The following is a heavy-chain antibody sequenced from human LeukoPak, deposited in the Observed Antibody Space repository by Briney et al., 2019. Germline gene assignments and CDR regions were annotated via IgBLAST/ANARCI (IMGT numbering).Heavy chain of an antibody. Sequence: GGSLRLSCAASGFTFSNYAMSWVRQAPGKGLEWVSGISGSGGSTYYADSVKGRFTISRDNSKNTLYLQMNSLRAEDTAVYYCAKDGVYSGYDYRSYWGQGTPVTVSS. J-gene: IGHJ4*02. CDR2: ISGSGGST. V-gene: IGHV3-23*01. CDR3: AKDGVYSGYDYRSY. CDR1: GFTFSNYA. D-gene: IGHD5-12*01.